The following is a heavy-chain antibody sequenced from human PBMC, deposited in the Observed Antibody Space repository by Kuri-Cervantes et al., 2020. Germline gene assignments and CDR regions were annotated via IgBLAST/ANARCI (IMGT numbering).Heavy chain of an antibody. Sequence: GESLKISCAASGFTFSDYYMSWIRQAPGKGLEWVSYISSSGSTIYYADSVKGRFTISRDNAKNSLYLQMNSLRAEDTAVYYCAQGTYYDYVWGSLFDYWGQGTLVTVSS. V-gene: IGHV3-11*04. CDR3: AQGTYYDYVWGSLFDY. D-gene: IGHD3-16*01. J-gene: IGHJ4*02. CDR2: ISSSGSTI. CDR1: GFTFSDYY.